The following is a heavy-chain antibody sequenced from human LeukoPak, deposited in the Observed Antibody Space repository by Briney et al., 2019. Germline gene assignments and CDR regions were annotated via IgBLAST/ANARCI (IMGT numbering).Heavy chain of an antibody. Sequence: SHTLSLTCAISVDSVSINSAAWNWIRQSPSRGLEWLGRTYYRSKWYNDYAVSVKSRITINPETSKNQFSLQLESVTPEEGAVYYCARDSSGRWSYDYWGQGTLVTVSS. D-gene: IGHD6-19*01. J-gene: IGHJ4*02. V-gene: IGHV6-1*01. CDR3: ARDSSGRWSYDY. CDR1: VDSVSINSAA. CDR2: TYYRSKWYN.